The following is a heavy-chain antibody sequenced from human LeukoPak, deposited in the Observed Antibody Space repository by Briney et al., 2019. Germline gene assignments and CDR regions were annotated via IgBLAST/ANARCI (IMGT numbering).Heavy chain of an antibody. CDR2: IIPILGIA. CDR3: ARGGGWRFDY. CDR1: GGTFSSYA. V-gene: IGHV1-69*04. J-gene: IGHJ4*02. D-gene: IGHD6-19*01. Sequence: SVKASCKASGGTFSSYAISWVRQAPGQGLEWMGRIIPILGIANYAQKFQGRVTITADKSTSTAYMELSSLRSEDTAVYYCARGGGWRFDYWGQGTLVTVSS.